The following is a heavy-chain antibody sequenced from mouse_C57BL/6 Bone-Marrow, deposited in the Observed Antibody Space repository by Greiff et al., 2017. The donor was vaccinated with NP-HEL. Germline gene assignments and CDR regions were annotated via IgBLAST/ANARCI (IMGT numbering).Heavy chain of an antibody. J-gene: IGHJ4*01. D-gene: IGHD1-1*01. CDR2: IDPDNGDT. V-gene: IGHV14-4*01. CDR1: GFTITDDY. CDR3: STGGRSHYAMDY. Sequence: VQLQQSGAELVRPGASVKLSCTVSGFTITDDYMHWVKQRPEQGLEWIGWIDPDNGDTEYASKFQGKATITADASSNTAYLQLSSLTSEDTAVEYCSTGGRSHYAMDYWGQGTSVTVSS.